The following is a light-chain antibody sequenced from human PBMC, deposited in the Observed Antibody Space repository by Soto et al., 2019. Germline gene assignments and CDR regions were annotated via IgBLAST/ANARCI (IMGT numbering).Light chain of an antibody. Sequence: DIQMTQSPSTLSASVGDRVTITCRASQSISSWLAWYQQKPGKAPNLLIYDASSLESGVPSRFSGSGSRTEFTLTISSLQPDDFATYYCQQYNAYWWTFGQGTKVEIK. CDR3: QQYNAYWWT. J-gene: IGKJ1*01. CDR2: DAS. CDR1: QSISSW. V-gene: IGKV1-5*01.